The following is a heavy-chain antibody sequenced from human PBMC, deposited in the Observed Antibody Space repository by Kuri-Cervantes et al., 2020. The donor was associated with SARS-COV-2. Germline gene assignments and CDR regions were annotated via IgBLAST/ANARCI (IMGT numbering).Heavy chain of an antibody. J-gene: IGHJ3*02. V-gene: IGHV3-30-3*01. CDR1: RLNFSDYY. D-gene: IGHD1-26*01. Sequence: CGASRLNFSDYYMSWIRQAPGKGLEWVAVISYDGSNKYYADSVKGRFTISRDNSKNTLYLQMNSLRAEDTAVYYCAREALGWELLVSAFDIWGQGTMVTVSS. CDR2: ISYDGSNK. CDR3: AREALGWELLVSAFDI.